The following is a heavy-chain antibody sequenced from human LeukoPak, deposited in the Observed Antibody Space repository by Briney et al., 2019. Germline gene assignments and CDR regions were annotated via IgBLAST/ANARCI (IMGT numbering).Heavy chain of an antibody. CDR1: GFTFSSYA. CDR2: ISSNGGST. CDR3: ARDGGGSSGWLDY. J-gene: IGHJ4*02. D-gene: IGHD6-19*01. Sequence: GGSLRLSCAASGFTFSSYAMHWVRQAPGKGLEYVSAISSNGGSTYYANSVKGRFTISRDNSKNTLYLQMGSLRAEDMAVYYCARDGGGSSGWLDYWGQGTLVTVSS. V-gene: IGHV3-64*01.